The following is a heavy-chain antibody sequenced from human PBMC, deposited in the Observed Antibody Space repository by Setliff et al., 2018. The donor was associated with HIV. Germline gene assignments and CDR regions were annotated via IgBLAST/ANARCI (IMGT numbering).Heavy chain of an antibody. V-gene: IGHV4-34*01. CDR1: GGSFSGYY. CDR2: INHSGNT. CDR3: AREKHWNGPFDY. D-gene: IGHD1-1*01. J-gene: IGHJ4*02. Sequence: SETLSLTCAVYGGSFSGYYWSWIRQPPGKGLEWIGDINHSGNTHYNPSLKSRVVISIDTSSNQFSLNLNSVTAADTAVYFCAREKHWNGPFDYWGQGKLVTVSS.